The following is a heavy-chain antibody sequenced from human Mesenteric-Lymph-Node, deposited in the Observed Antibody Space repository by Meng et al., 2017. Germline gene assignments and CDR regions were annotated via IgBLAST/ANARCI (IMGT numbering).Heavy chain of an antibody. V-gene: IGHV4-4*02. Sequence: QGQLQDSGPGRVKLSETLSLTCAVSGGSISSINWWTWVRQPPGKGLEWIGEIYHSGSTNYNPSLKSRVTISVDKSKNQFSLKLSSVTAADTAVYYCARVAAAGNEWFDPWGQGTLVTVSS. D-gene: IGHD6-13*01. CDR1: GGSISSINW. J-gene: IGHJ5*02. CDR2: IYHSGST. CDR3: ARVAAAGNEWFDP.